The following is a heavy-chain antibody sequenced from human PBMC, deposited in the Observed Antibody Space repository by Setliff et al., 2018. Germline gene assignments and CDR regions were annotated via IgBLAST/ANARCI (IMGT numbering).Heavy chain of an antibody. CDR3: ARDTHINYNNPQVGWFDP. J-gene: IGHJ5*02. Sequence: ASVKVSCKASGYTFTSYYMYWVRQAPGQGLEWMGTINTGGGSASLVGQFQGRVTMTSDTSTSTVYMELRSLRSEDTAIYYCARDTHINYNNPQVGWFDPWGQGTQVTVSS. CDR1: GYTFTSYY. D-gene: IGHD4-4*01. V-gene: IGHV1-46*01. CDR2: INTGGGSA.